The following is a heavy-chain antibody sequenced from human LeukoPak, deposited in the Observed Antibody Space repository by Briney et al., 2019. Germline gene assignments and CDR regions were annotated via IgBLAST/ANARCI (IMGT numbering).Heavy chain of an antibody. Sequence: GGSLRLSCAASGFTFDDYGMSWVRQAPGKGLEWVSGIKWNGGSTGYADSVKGRFTISRDNAKNSLYLQMNSLRAEDTAVYYCARDYYGSPTHWGQGTLVTVSS. CDR2: IKWNGGST. J-gene: IGHJ4*02. CDR1: GFTFDDYG. D-gene: IGHD3-10*01. V-gene: IGHV3-20*04. CDR3: ARDYYGSPTH.